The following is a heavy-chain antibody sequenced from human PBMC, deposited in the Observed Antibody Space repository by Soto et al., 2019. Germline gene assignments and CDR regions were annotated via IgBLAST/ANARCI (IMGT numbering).Heavy chain of an antibody. J-gene: IGHJ5*02. CDR3: ARVSKVIVVVPAADNWFDP. V-gene: IGHV4-4*07. CDR2: IYTSGST. CDR1: GGSISSYY. D-gene: IGHD2-2*01. Sequence: PSETLSLTCTVSGGSISSYYWSWIRQPAGKGLEWIGRIYTSGSTNYNPSLKSRVTMSVDTSKNQFSLKLSSVTAADTAVYYCARVSKVIVVVPAADNWFDPWGQGTLVTVS.